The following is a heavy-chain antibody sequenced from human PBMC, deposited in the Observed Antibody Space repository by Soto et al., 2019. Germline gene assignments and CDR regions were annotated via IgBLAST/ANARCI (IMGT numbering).Heavy chain of an antibody. CDR2: ISYDGSNK. V-gene: IGHV3-30-3*01. Sequence: GGSLRLSCAASGFTFSSYAMHWVRQAPGKGLEWVAVISYDGSNKYYADSVKGRFTISRDNSKNTLYLQMNSLRAEDTAVYYCASSGWYIPHWFDPWGQGTLVTVSS. CDR3: ASSGWYIPHWFDP. CDR1: GFTFSSYA. D-gene: IGHD6-19*01. J-gene: IGHJ5*02.